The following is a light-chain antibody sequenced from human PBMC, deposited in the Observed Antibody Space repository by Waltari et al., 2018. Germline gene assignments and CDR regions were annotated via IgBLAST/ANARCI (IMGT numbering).Light chain of an antibody. CDR3: TSYTSTNTVI. J-gene: IGLJ2*01. Sequence: QSALTQPASVSGSPGQSITISCAGTSHDIGGYHYASWYQQHPGKAPKLIIFDVTRWPSGVSHRFSGSKSGNTASLTISGLQAEDEADYYCTSYTSTNTVIFGGGTKVTVL. V-gene: IGLV2-14*03. CDR1: SHDIGGYHY. CDR2: DVT.